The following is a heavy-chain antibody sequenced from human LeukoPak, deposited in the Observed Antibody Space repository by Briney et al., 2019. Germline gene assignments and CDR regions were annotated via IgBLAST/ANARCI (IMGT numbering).Heavy chain of an antibody. CDR2: SSSSSSSK. CDR3: ARGRTDYDFWSGYLFDY. Sequence: PGGSLRLSCAASGFTFSTYSMNWVRQAPGKGLEWVSSSSSSSSSKYYADSVKGRFTISRDNAKNSLDLKMNSLGAEDTAVYYCARGRTDYDFWSGYLFDYWGQGTLVTVSS. V-gene: IGHV3-21*01. J-gene: IGHJ4*02. CDR1: GFTFSTYS. D-gene: IGHD3-3*01.